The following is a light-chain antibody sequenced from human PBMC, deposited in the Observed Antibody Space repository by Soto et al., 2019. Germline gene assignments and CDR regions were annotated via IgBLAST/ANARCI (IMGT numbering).Light chain of an antibody. CDR1: QSVSSTD. Sequence: EIVLTQSPGTLSLSPGERATLSCRASQSVSSTDLAWYQQKPGQAPRLLVYGASTRATGMPDRFSGSGSGADFTLTISRLEPEDFAVYYCQQYGTSPYTFGQGTNLEIK. CDR2: GAS. J-gene: IGKJ2*01. V-gene: IGKV3-20*01. CDR3: QQYGTSPYT.